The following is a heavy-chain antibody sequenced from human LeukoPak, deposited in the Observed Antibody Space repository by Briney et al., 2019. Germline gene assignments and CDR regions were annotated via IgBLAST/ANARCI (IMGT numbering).Heavy chain of an antibody. CDR2: VSYSGSS. Sequence: SETLSLTCTVPGGSITAYYWNWIRQPPGRGLEWLGHVSYSGSSIYNPSLKSRLTLSVDTSKNQFSLRLTSVTAADTAVYFCAGATSTGLGFRSFDFWGQGTLVTVSS. D-gene: IGHD3-16*01. CDR3: AGATSTGLGFRSFDF. V-gene: IGHV4-59*01. CDR1: GGSITAYY. J-gene: IGHJ4*02.